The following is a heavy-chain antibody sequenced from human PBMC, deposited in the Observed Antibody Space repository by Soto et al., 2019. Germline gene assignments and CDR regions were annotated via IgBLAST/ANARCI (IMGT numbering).Heavy chain of an antibody. J-gene: IGHJ4*02. CDR3: ARGHYCGGDCSNFDY. Sequence: QVQLVQSGAEVKKPXAXVXXSXXXXGXTFXSXXXXXVRXXXXQXXXXMGWMNPNSGNTGYAQKFQGRVTMTRNTSISTAYMELSSLRSEDTAVYYCARGHYCGGDCSNFDYWGQGTLVTVSS. CDR1: GXTFXSXX. V-gene: IGHV1-8*01. CDR2: MNPNSGNT. D-gene: IGHD2-21*02.